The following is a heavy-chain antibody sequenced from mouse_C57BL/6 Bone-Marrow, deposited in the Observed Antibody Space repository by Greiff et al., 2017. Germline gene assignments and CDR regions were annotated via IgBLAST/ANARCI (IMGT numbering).Heavy chain of an antibody. V-gene: IGHV1-82*01. CDR2: IYPGDGDT. D-gene: IGHD2-12*01. CDR1: GYAFSSSW. CDR3: ARSLYDGYWYFDV. Sequence: QVQLQQSGPELVKPGASVKISCKASGYAFSSSWMNWVKQRPGKGLEWIGRIYPGDGDTNYNGKFKGKATLTADKSSSTAYMQLSSLTSEDSAVYVCARSLYDGYWYFDVWGTGTTVTVSS. J-gene: IGHJ1*03.